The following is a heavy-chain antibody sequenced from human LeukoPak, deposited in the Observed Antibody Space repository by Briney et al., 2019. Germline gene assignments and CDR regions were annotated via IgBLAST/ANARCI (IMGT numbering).Heavy chain of an antibody. D-gene: IGHD3-22*01. V-gene: IGHV3-21*01. CDR3: ATETYYYYASSGEYY. CDR2: ISSSSSYI. J-gene: IGHJ4*02. CDR1: GFTFSSYS. Sequence: GGSLTLSCAASGFTFSSYSMSWVRQAPGKGLEWISSISSSSSYIYYADSVKGRFTISRDNAKNSLYLQMNSLRAEDTAVYYCATETYYYYASSGEYYWGQGTLVTVSS.